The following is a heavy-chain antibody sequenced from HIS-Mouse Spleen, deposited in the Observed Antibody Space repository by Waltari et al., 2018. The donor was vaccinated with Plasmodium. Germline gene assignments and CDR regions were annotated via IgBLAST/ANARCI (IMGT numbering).Heavy chain of an antibody. Sequence: QVQLQESGPGLVKPSETLSLTCTVSGYSISSGYYWGWIRQPPGKGLEWIGSIYHSGSTYYNPSLKSRFTISVDTSKNQFSLKLSSVTAADTAVYYCARSLGIASSYWYFDLWGRGTLVTVSS. CDR3: ARSLGIASSYWYFDL. V-gene: IGHV4-38-2*02. CDR1: GYSISSGYY. CDR2: IYHSGST. J-gene: IGHJ2*01. D-gene: IGHD2-15*01.